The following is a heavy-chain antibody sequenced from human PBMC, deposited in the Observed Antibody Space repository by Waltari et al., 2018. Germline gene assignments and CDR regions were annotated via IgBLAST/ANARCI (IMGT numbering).Heavy chain of an antibody. CDR1: GDSVSSHSVA. D-gene: IGHD1-26*01. CDR3: ARERMGAKDY. CDR2: TYYRCKWYN. V-gene: IGHV6-1*01. Sequence: QVQLQQSGPGLVKPSQTLSLTCAISGDSVSSHSVAWNWIRQSPTRGLGGLGRTYYRCKWYNDYAVSVESRITFNPDTSKNLFSLQLNSVTPEDTAVYYCARERMGAKDYWGQGTLVTVSS. J-gene: IGHJ4*02.